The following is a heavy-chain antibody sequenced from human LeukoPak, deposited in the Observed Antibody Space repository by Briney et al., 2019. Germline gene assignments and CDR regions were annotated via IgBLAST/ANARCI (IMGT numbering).Heavy chain of an antibody. J-gene: IGHJ3*01. Sequence: GGSLRLSCAVSGLTFSSYSMSWVRQAPGKGLEWVSSISSSSSYIYYADSVKGRFTISRDNANNSLYLQMNSLRAEDTAVYYCARASRFTMTVVIWGQGTMVTVSS. CDR2: ISSSSSYI. CDR1: GLTFSSYS. V-gene: IGHV3-21*01. CDR3: ARASRFTMTVVI. D-gene: IGHD3-22*01.